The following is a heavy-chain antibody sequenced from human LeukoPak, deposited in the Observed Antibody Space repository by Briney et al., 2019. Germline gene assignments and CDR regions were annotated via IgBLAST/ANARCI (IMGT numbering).Heavy chain of an antibody. D-gene: IGHD3-10*01. CDR3: ATDQGTMVRGVKGPPLFDY. CDR1: GYTFTGYY. V-gene: IGHV1-24*01. J-gene: IGHJ4*02. Sequence: ASVKVSCKASGYTFTGYYMHWVRQAPGKGLEWMGGFDPEDGETIYAQKFQGRVTMTEDTSTDTAYMELSSLRSEDTAVYYCATDQGTMVRGVKGPPLFDYWGQGTLVTVSS. CDR2: FDPEDGET.